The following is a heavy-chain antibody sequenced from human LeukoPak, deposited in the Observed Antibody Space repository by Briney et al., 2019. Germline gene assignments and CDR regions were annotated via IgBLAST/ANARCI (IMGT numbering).Heavy chain of an antibody. CDR2: ISSSGGNT. V-gene: IGHV3-23*01. CDR3: AKGTRTATTHGGFDS. CDR1: GFTFSSYA. Sequence: GGSLRLSCAASGFTFSSYAMNWVRQAPGEGLEWVSGISSSGGNTYYADSVKGRFTISRDNSKNTLYLQMNSLRAEDTAVYYCAKGTRTATTHGGFDSWGQGTLVTVSS. J-gene: IGHJ4*02. D-gene: IGHD1-1*01.